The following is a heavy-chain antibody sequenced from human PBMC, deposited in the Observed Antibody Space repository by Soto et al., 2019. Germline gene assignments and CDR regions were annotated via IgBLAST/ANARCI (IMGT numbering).Heavy chain of an antibody. CDR3: AKDKGVFNWATSYFDY. CDR1: GFTFSNYA. V-gene: IGHV3-30*18. CDR2: TSYDGNNE. Sequence: HPGGSLRLSCAASGFTFSNYAMHWVRQAPGKGLEWVALTSYDGNNEYYTASVKGRFTISRDNSKNTLFLQMNSPRPEDTAVYYCAKDKGVFNWATSYFDYWGQGARVTAPQ. D-gene: IGHD1-1*01. J-gene: IGHJ4*02.